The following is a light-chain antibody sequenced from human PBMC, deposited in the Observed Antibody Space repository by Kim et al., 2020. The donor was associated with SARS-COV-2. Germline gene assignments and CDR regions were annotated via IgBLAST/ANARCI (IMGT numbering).Light chain of an antibody. J-gene: IGKJ5*01. CDR1: QSVTINY. CDR2: GAS. CDR3: LQRTEWPFT. V-gene: IGKV3D-20*02. Sequence: DIVLTQSPAILSLSPGESATLPCRASQSVTINYLDWYQQKSGQAPRLLISGASSRATGIPDRFSASGSGTDFTLAISSLETEDSAVYYCLQRTEWPFTFGQGTRLEIK.